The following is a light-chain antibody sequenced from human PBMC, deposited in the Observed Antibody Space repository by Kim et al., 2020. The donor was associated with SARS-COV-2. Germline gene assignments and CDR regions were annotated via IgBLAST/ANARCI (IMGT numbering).Light chain of an antibody. CDR3: QAWDSSLWV. V-gene: IGLV3-1*01. Sequence: VSPVQTATITCSGDKLGDKYACWYQQKPGQSPVLVIYQDNKRPSGIPDRFSGSNSGNTATLTISGTQAMDEADYYCQAWDSSLWVFGGGTQLTVL. CDR1: KLGDKY. CDR2: QDN. J-gene: IGLJ3*02.